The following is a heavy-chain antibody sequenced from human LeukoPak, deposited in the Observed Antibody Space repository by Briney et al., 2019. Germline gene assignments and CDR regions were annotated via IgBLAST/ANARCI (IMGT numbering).Heavy chain of an antibody. CDR1: GGTFSSYA. D-gene: IGHD2-21*02. Sequence: ASVKVSCKASGGTFSSYAISWVRQAPGQGLEWMGGIIPIFGTANYAQRFQGRVTITADKSTSTAYMELSSLRSEDTAVYYCARSSVVTAMVHLDYWGQGTLVTVSS. V-gene: IGHV1-69*06. CDR2: IIPIFGTA. J-gene: IGHJ4*02. CDR3: ARSSVVTAMVHLDY.